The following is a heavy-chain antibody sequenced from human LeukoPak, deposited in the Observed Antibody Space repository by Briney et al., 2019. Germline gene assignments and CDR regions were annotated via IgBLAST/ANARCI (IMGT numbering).Heavy chain of an antibody. J-gene: IGHJ3*02. CDR3: AKDIGSGTYNAGAFDI. CDR2: ISWNSGNV. V-gene: IGHV3-9*01. CDR1: GFTFDDYA. D-gene: IGHD1-26*01. Sequence: GGFLRLSCAASGFTFDDYAMHWVRQAPGKGLEWVSGISWNSGNVDYADSVKGRFTISRDNAKNSLFLQMNSLRAEDTALYNCAKDIGSGTYNAGAFDIWGPGTMVTVSS.